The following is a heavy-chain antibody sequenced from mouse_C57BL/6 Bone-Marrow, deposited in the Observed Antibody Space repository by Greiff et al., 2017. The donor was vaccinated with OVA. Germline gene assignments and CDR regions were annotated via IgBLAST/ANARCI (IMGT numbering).Heavy chain of an antibody. CDR3: ARLDYYSIYCDY. Sequence: EVQGVESGGGLVQPGGSLKLSCAASGFTFSDYYMYWVRQTPEKRLEWVAYISNGGGSTYYPDTVKGRFTISRDNAKNTLYLQMSRLKSEDTSMDYCARLDYYSIYCDYWGQGTTLTVSA. D-gene: IGHD2-5*01. J-gene: IGHJ2*01. CDR1: GFTFSDYY. CDR2: ISNGGGST. V-gene: IGHV5-12*01.